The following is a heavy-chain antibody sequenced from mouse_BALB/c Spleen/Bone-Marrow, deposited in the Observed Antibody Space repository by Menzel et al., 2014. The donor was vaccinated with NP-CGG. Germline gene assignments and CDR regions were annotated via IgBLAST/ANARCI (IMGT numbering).Heavy chain of an antibody. J-gene: IGHJ4*01. CDR3: ARNPYGNYAMDY. CDR2: IWSDGNT. Sequence: QVQLKDSGPGLVAPSQSLSITCTVSGFSLTSYGVHWVRQPPGKGLEWLVVIWSDGNTTYNSALESRLSISKDNSKSQVFLKMNSLQTDDTAMYYCARNPYGNYAMDYWGQGTSVTVSS. CDR1: GFSLTSYG. V-gene: IGHV2-6*02. D-gene: IGHD2-10*02.